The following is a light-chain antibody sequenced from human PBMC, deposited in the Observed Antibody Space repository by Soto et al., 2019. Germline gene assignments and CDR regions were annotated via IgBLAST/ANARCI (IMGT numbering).Light chain of an antibody. CDR2: GAS. Sequence: EIVLTQSPGTLSLSPGDRVTLSCRTSQSFSSNYLAWFQQKPGQAPRLLIYGASNRATGIPDRFSGSGSVTAFTLTINRLEPEDFAVYYCQQYDRSPLTFGGGTKVEIK. V-gene: IGKV3-20*01. J-gene: IGKJ4*01. CDR1: QSFSSNY. CDR3: QQYDRSPLT.